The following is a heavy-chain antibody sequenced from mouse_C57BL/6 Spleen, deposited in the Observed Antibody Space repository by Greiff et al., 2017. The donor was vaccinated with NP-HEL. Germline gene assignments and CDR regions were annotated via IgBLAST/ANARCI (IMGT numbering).Heavy chain of an antibody. CDR2: IWSGGST. V-gene: IGHV2-2*01. D-gene: IGHD3-2*02. Sequence: VKLMESGPGLVQPSQSLSITCTVSGFSLTSYGVHWVRQSPGKGLEWLGVIWSGGSTDYNAAFISRLSISKDNSKSQVFFKMNSLQADDTAIYYCARGHSSGFDYWGQGTTLTVSS. CDR3: ARGHSSGFDY. J-gene: IGHJ2*01. CDR1: GFSLTSYG.